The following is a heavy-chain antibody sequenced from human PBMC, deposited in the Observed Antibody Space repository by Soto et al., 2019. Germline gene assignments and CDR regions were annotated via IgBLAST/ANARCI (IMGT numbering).Heavy chain of an antibody. D-gene: IGHD3-22*01. Sequence: SETLSLTCNVSGRSINSYYWSWVRQPPGRGLEWIGYIYDSGITSYNPSLKSRVTMSADTSKNQFSLKLTSVTGADTAVYYCARTYDSNGYANEFDSWGQGILVTVSS. CDR3: ARTYDSNGYANEFDS. CDR1: GRSINSYY. J-gene: IGHJ4*02. V-gene: IGHV4-59*01. CDR2: IYDSGIT.